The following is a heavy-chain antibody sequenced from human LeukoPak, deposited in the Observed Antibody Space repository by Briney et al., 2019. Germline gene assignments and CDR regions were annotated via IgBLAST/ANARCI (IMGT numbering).Heavy chain of an antibody. CDR3: ARSPSGWFKPEYYFDY. V-gene: IGHV3-66*01. D-gene: IGHD6-19*01. J-gene: IGHJ4*02. CDR1: GFTVSSNY. CDR2: IYSGGST. Sequence: GGSLRLSCAASGFTVSSNYMSWVRQAPGNGLEWVSVIYSGGSTYYADSVKGRFTISRDNSKNTLYLQMNSLRAEDTAVYYCARSPSGWFKPEYYFDYWGQGTLVTVSS.